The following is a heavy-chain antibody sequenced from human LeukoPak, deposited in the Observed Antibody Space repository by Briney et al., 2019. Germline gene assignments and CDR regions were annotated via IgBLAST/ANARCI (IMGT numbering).Heavy chain of an antibody. CDR3: ARGGYCSTSTCSFDY. J-gene: IGHJ4*02. Sequence: GESLKISCKGSEYSFSTYWIGWVRQMPGKGLEWMGIIYPADSDTRYSPSFQGQVTISVDKSISTAYLQWSSLTASDSAMYYCARGGYCSTSTCSFDYWGQGTLVTVSS. V-gene: IGHV5-51*01. D-gene: IGHD2-2*01. CDR1: EYSFSTYW. CDR2: IYPADSDT.